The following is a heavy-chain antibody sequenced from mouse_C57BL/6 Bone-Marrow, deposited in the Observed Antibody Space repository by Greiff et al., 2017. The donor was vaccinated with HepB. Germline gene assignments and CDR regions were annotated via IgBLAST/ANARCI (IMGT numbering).Heavy chain of an antibody. Sequence: VQLQQSGPELVKPGASVKISCKASGYAFSSSWMNWVKQRPGKGLEWIGRIYPGDGDTNYNGKFKGKATLTADKSSSTAYMQRSSLTSEDSAVYFCARGEDYWGQGTTLTVSS. J-gene: IGHJ2*01. V-gene: IGHV1-82*01. CDR3: ARGEDY. CDR1: GYAFSSSW. CDR2: IYPGDGDT.